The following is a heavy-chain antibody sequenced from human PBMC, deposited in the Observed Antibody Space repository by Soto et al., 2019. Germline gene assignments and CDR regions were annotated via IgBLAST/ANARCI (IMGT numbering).Heavy chain of an antibody. D-gene: IGHD5-12*01. CDR1: GFTFSSYA. Sequence: HPGGSLRLSCAASGFTFSSYALHWVRQAPGKGLEWVAIISYDGSNKDYADSVKGRFTISRDNSKNTLYLQVNSLTAEDTAVYYCARDPYSGYAGGIHWFDPWGQGTLVTVSP. V-gene: IGHV3-30-3*01. CDR2: ISYDGSNK. CDR3: ARDPYSGYAGGIHWFDP. J-gene: IGHJ5*02.